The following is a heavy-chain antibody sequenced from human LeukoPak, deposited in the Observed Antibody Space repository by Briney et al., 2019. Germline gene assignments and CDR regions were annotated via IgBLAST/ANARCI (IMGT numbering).Heavy chain of an antibody. V-gene: IGHV3-74*01. J-gene: IGHJ6*02. D-gene: IGHD2-2*02. CDR1: GFTFSSYW. CDR2: INSDGSST. Sequence: PGGSLRLSCAASGFTFSSYWMHWVRQAPGKGLVWVSRINSDGSSTSYADSVKGRFTISRDNAKNTLYLQMNSLRAEDTAVYYCAREQSHCSSTSCYILYYYGMDVWGQGTTVTVSS. CDR3: AREQSHCSSTSCYILYYYGMDV.